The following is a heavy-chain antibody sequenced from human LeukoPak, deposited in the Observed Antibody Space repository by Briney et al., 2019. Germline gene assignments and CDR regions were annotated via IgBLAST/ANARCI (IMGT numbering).Heavy chain of an antibody. CDR1: GFTVSSNY. D-gene: IGHD3-16*01. CDR2: IYSGGST. Sequence: PGGSLRLSCAASGFTVSSNYMSWVRQAPGKGLEWVSVIYSGGSTYYADSVKGRFTISRDNSKNTLYLQMNSLRAEDTAVYYCARNFLYKLAHLDYWGQGTLVTVSS. CDR3: ARNFLYKLAHLDY. J-gene: IGHJ4*02. V-gene: IGHV3-53*01.